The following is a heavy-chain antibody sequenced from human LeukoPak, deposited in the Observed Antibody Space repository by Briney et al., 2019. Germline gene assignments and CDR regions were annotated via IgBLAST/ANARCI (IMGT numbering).Heavy chain of an antibody. V-gene: IGHV1-18*01. CDR3: ARDRYYYDSSGQYYYYGMDV. J-gene: IGHJ6*02. D-gene: IGHD3-22*01. CDR2: ISAYNGNT. Sequence: ASVKVSCKASGYTFTSYGISWVRQAPGQGLEWMGWISAYNGNTNYAQKLQGRVTMTTDTSTSTAYMELRSLRSDDTAVYYCARDRYYYDSSGQYYYYGMDVWGQGTTVTVS. CDR1: GYTFTSYG.